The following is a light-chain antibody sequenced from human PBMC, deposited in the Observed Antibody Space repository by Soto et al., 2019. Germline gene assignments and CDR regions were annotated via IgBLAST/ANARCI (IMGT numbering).Light chain of an antibody. J-gene: IGLJ2*01. CDR1: SSDVGSYNL. V-gene: IGLV2-23*02. Sequence: QSALTQPASVSGSPEQSITISCTGTSSDVGSYNLVSWYQQHPGKAPQLMIYEVSKRPSGISNRFSGSKSGNTASLTISGLQAEDEADYYCCSYAGSSTLVFGGGTKLTVL. CDR3: CSYAGSSTLV. CDR2: EVS.